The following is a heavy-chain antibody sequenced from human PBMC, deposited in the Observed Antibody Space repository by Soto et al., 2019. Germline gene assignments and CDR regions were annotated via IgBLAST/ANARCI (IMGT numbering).Heavy chain of an antibody. J-gene: IGHJ4*02. CDR3: ARGPPNSI. CDR2: IYHSGST. CDR1: GGSISGGGYS. Sequence: TLSLTCAVSGGSISGGGYSWSWIRQPPGKGLEWIGYIYHSGSTYYNPSLKSRVTISVDRSKNQFSLKLSSVTAADTAVYYCARGPPNSIWGQGTLVTVSS. D-gene: IGHD3-22*01. V-gene: IGHV4-30-2*01.